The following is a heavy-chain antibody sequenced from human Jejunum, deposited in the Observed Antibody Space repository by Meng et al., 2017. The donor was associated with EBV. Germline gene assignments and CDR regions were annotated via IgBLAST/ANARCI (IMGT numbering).Heavy chain of an antibody. Sequence: GGSGGGLFHAGGSLRPACAASGLTFSYYPMHWVRQAPGKGLVCGALVRHDEFSTTYADSVKGRFTISRDNAKNMVYLQMNSLTTDDTAVYYCATGRAYYFDLWGRGTLVTVSS. J-gene: IGHJ2*01. CDR2: VRHDEFST. V-gene: IGHV3-74*01. CDR3: ATGRAYYFDL. D-gene: IGHD1-1*01. CDR1: GLTFSYYP.